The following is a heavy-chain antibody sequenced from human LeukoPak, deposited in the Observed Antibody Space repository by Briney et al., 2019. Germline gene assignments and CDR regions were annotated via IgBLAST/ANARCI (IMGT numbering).Heavy chain of an antibody. V-gene: IGHV4-4*07. CDR3: ARSGPLGYFDY. CDR2: IYSSGST. J-gene: IGHJ4*02. D-gene: IGHD3-16*02. Sequence: SETLSLTCTVSGGSINSYYWSWIRQPPGKGLEWIGRIYSSGSTNYNPSLNSRVTMSVDTSKNQFSLKLSSVTAADTAVYYCARSGPLGYFDYWGQGTLVTVSS. CDR1: GGSINSYY.